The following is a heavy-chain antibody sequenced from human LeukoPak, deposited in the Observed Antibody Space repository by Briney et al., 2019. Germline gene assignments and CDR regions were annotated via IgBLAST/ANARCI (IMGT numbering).Heavy chain of an antibody. CDR2: INIISSEI. D-gene: IGHD3-10*01. V-gene: IGHV3-48*02. J-gene: IGHJ3*02. CDR3: ARDRAYAFDN. Sequence: LPGGSLRLSCAASGFTFSSYSMNWVRQAPGKGLEWVSYINIISSEIYYGDSVKSRFTISTNNVKNSVYLQMNSLRDEDTAVYYCARDRAYAFDNWGQGTMVTVSS. CDR1: GFTFSSYS.